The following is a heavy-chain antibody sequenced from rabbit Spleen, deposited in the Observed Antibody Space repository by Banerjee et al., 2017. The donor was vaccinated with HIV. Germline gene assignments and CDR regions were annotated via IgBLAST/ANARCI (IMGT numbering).Heavy chain of an antibody. V-gene: IGHV1S40*01. J-gene: IGHJ4*01. D-gene: IGHD6-1*01. CDR2: IEPIFGTT. Sequence: QSLEESGGDLVKPGASLTLTCTASGFSFSVGYDMCWVRQAPGKGLEWIGLIEPIFGTTKYANWVNGRFTISSHNAQNTLYLQVKSLTAADTAAYFCARGYDGYSYAINLWGQGTLVTVS. CDR3: ARGYDGYSYAINL. CDR1: GFSFSVGYD.